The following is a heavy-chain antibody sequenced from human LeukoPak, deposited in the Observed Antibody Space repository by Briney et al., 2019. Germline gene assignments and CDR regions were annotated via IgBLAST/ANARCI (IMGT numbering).Heavy chain of an antibody. V-gene: IGHV4-59*01. CDR3: ARVTIAAAGIEGWIDP. J-gene: IGHJ5*02. CDR2: IYYSGIT. D-gene: IGHD6-13*01. Sequence: SETLSLTCTVSGGSISSFYWSWIRQPPGKGLEWIAYIYYSGITNYNPSLKSRATISVDTSKKQFSLKLSSVTAADTAVYYCARVTIAAAGIEGWIDPWGQGTLVTVSS. CDR1: GGSISSFY.